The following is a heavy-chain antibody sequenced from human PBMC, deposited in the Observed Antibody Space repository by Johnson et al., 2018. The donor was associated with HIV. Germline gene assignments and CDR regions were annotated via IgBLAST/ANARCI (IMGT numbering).Heavy chain of an antibody. J-gene: IGHJ3*02. Sequence: VQLVESGGGLVQPGGSLRLSCAASGFTFSSYAMSWVRQAPGKGLEWVANIKQDGSETHYVDSVKGRFTISRDNAKNSLYLQMNSLRVEDTAVYYCARDLYYDVLTGYSQLAFDIWGQGTMVTVSS. CDR2: IKQDGSET. V-gene: IGHV3-7*03. CDR3: ARDLYYDVLTGYSQLAFDI. CDR1: GFTFSSYA. D-gene: IGHD3-9*01.